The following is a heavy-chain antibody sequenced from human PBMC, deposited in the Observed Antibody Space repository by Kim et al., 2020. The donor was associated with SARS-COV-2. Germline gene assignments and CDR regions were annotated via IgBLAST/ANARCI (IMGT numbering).Heavy chain of an antibody. D-gene: IGHD1-26*01. CDR1: GYRFTSYW. Sequence: GESLKISCEASGYRFTSYWIGWVRQMPGKGLEWMGIIYPGDSDTIYSPSFRGQVTISADNSITTAYLQWTGLKASDTAFYYCARAPSGTSYPDAFDIGGQGTMVTVSP. V-gene: IGHV5-51*01. CDR2: IYPGDSDT. J-gene: IGHJ3*02. CDR3: ARAPSGTSYPDAFDI.